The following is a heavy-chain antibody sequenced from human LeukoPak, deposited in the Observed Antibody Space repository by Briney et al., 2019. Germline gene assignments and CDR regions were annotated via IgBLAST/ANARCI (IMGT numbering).Heavy chain of an antibody. CDR2: IYYSGST. J-gene: IGHJ4*02. CDR1: GGSISSSSYY. CDR3: ARDTYYYGSGSWGDLDY. V-gene: IGHV4-39*07. D-gene: IGHD3-10*01. Sequence: KPSETLSLTCTVSGGSISSSSYYWGWIRQPPGKGLEWIGSIYYSGSTYYNPSLKSRVTISVDTSKNQFSLKLSSVTAADTAVYYCARDTYYYGSGSWGDLDYWGQGTLVTVSS.